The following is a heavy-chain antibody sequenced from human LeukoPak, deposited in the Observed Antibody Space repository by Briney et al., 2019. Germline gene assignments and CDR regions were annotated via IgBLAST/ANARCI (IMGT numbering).Heavy chain of an antibody. V-gene: IGHV3-48*03. J-gene: IGHJ4*02. D-gene: IGHD3-22*01. CDR1: GFTFSSHE. CDR3: ARAAHYDSSGYYRPDY. Sequence: PGGSLRLSCAASGFTFSSHEMNWVRQAPGKGLEWVSYISSSGSAKYYADSVKGRFTISRDNAKNCLDLQMNSLRAEDTAVYYCARAAHYDSSGYYRPDYWGQGTLVTVSS. CDR2: ISSSGSAK.